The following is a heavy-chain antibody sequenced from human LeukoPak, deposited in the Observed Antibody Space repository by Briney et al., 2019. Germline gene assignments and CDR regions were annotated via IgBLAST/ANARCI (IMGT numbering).Heavy chain of an antibody. CDR2: MNPNNGDS. D-gene: IGHD6-25*01. V-gene: IGHV1-8*03. CDR3: ARTTSFTASGYDY. Sequence: ASVKASCKASGYTFTNYHINWVRQATGQGLEWMGWMNPNNGDSGYAQKFQGRVTITRDTSISTSYMELRSLGSDDTAVYFCARTTSFTASGYDYWGQGTLVTVSS. CDR1: GYTFTNYH. J-gene: IGHJ4*02.